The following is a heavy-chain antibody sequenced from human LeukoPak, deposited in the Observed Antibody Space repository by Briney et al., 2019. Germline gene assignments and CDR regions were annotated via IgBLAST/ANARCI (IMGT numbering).Heavy chain of an antibody. Sequence: GGSLRLSCAASGFTFSSYAMGWVRQAPGKGLEWVSAISGSGGSTYYADSVKGRFTISRDNSKNTLYLQMNSLRAEDTAVYYCAKDSRITIFGVVRKGYDYWGQGTLVTVSS. CDR1: GFTFSSYA. J-gene: IGHJ4*02. V-gene: IGHV3-23*01. CDR2: ISGSGGST. D-gene: IGHD3-3*01. CDR3: AKDSRITIFGVVRKGYDY.